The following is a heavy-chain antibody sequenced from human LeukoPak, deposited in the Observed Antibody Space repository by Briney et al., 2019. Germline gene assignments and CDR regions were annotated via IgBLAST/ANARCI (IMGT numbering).Heavy chain of an antibody. CDR2: IGSSSSYI. Sequence: KTGGSLRLSCAASGFTFSSYSMNWVRQAPGKGQEWVSSIGSSSSYIYYADSVKGRFTISRDNAKNSLYLQMNSLRAEDTAVYYCARLELRFLEWLWLDAFDIWRQGTMVTVSS. D-gene: IGHD3-3*01. CDR3: ARLELRFLEWLWLDAFDI. CDR1: GFTFSSYS. V-gene: IGHV3-21*01. J-gene: IGHJ3*02.